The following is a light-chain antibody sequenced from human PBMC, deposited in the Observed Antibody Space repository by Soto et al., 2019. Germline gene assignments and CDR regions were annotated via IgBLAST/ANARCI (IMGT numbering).Light chain of an antibody. CDR1: QGINNS. J-gene: IGKJ5*01. CDR2: AAS. V-gene: IGKV1-9*01. CDR3: QQVNSYPIT. Sequence: DIHLTQSPSFLSASVGDRVIITCRASQGINNSLAWYQQKPGKAPKLLIYAASTLQSGVPSRFSGSGSWTELTLTISSLQPEDVATYYCQQVNSYPITFGQGTRLEIK.